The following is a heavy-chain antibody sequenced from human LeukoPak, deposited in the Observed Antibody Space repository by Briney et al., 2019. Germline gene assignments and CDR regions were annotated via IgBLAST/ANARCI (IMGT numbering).Heavy chain of an antibody. D-gene: IGHD2-2*01. CDR2: ISSSGSTI. CDR3: AGELGYCSSTSCYPGWFDP. V-gene: IGHV3-48*03. Sequence: GGSLRLSCAASGFTFSSYEMNWVRQAPGKGLEWVSYISSSGSTIYYADSVKGRFTISRDNAKNSLYLQMSSLRAEDTAVYYCAGELGYCSSTSCYPGWFDPWGQGTLVTVSS. J-gene: IGHJ5*02. CDR1: GFTFSSYE.